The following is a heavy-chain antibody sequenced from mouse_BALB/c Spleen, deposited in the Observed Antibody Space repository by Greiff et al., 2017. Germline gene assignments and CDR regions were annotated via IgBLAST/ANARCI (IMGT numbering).Heavy chain of an antibody. CDR2: INPSNGRT. CDR3: AREELTGDY. Sequence: QVQLQQPGAELVKPGASVKLSCKASGYTFTSYWMHWVKQRPGQGLEWIGEINPSNGRTNYNEKFKSKATLTVDKSSSTAYMQLSSLTSEDSAVYCCAREELTGDYWGQGTTLTVSS. D-gene: IGHD4-1*01. V-gene: IGHV1S81*02. CDR1: GYTFTSYW. J-gene: IGHJ2*01.